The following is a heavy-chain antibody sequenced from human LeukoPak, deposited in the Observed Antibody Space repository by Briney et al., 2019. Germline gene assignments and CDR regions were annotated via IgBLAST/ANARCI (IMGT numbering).Heavy chain of an antibody. D-gene: IGHD2-2*01. CDR1: GAPFSNYY. Sequence: SETLSLTCTVSGAPFSNYYWSWIRQPPGKGLEWIGYIIYSESTKYNPSLKSRVTMSADTSKNQFSLKLSSVTAADTAVYYCARSKYQLLKGGYFDYWGQGTLVTVSS. J-gene: IGHJ4*02. CDR2: IIYSEST. CDR3: ARSKYQLLKGGYFDY. V-gene: IGHV4-59*01.